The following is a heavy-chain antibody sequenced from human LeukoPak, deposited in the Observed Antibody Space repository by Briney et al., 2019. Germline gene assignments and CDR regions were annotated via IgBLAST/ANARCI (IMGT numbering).Heavy chain of an antibody. V-gene: IGHV3-30*18. D-gene: IGHD5-18*01. CDR3: AKDRSSSLRGTAMVD. J-gene: IGHJ4*02. CDR2: ISYDGSNK. CDR1: GFTFSSYG. Sequence: PGRSLRLSCAASGFTFSSYGMHWVRQAPGKGLEWVAVISYDGSNKYYADSVKGRFTISRDNSKNTLYPQTNSLRAEDTAVYYCAKDRSSSLRGTAMVDWGQGTLVTVSS.